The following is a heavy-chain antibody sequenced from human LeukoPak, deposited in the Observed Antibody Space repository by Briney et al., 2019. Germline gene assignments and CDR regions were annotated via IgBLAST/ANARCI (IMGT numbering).Heavy chain of an antibody. CDR3: ARRDNSGWNYFDY. CDR2: IYYSGST. CDR1: GGSTSSHY. D-gene: IGHD6-19*01. V-gene: IGHV4-59*08. Sequence: SETLSLTCTVSGGSTSSHYWSWIRQPPGKGLEWIGYIYYSGSTNYNPSLKSRVTISVDTSKNQFSLKLSSVTAADTAVYYCARRDNSGWNYFDYWGQGTLVTVSS. J-gene: IGHJ4*02.